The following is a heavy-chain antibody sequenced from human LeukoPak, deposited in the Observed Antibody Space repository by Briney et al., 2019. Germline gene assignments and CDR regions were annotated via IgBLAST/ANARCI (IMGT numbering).Heavy chain of an antibody. CDR2: ILYDGSGE. CDR1: GSTFSKYR. Sequence: GGSLRLSCAASGSTFSKYRMHWVRQAPGKGLEWVAIILYDGSGEYYADSVKGRFTISRDNSKNTLYLQMNSLRVEDTAVYYCAKGDISTWYLFDYWGQGTLVTVSS. D-gene: IGHD6-13*01. CDR3: AKGDISTWYLFDY. J-gene: IGHJ4*02. V-gene: IGHV3-30*18.